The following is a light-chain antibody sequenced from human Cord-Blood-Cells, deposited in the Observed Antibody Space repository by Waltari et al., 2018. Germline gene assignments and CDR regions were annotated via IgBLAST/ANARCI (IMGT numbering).Light chain of an antibody. CDR1: SSDVGGYNY. CDR3: CSYAGSYTFV. V-gene: IGLV2-11*01. Sequence: QSALTQPRSVSGSPGQSVTISCTGTSSDVGGYNYVSWYQQHPGKAPKLMIYDVSKRPSGVAGRFSGSKSGNTASLTISGLQAEDEADYYCCSYAGSYTFVFGTGTKVTVL. J-gene: IGLJ1*01. CDR2: DVS.